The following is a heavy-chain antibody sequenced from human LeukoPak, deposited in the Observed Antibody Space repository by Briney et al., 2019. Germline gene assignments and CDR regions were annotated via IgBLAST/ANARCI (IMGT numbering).Heavy chain of an antibody. V-gene: IGHV4-4*02. CDR1: GGSISSSNW. CDR2: IYHSGST. D-gene: IGHD6-13*01. Sequence: SETLSLTCAVSGGSISSSNWWSWVRQPPGKGLEWIGEIYHSGSTNYNPSLKSRVTISVDKSKNQFSLKLSSVTAADTAVYYCAAFGGSSWYFDYWGQGTLVTVSS. J-gene: IGHJ4*02. CDR3: AAFGGSSWYFDY.